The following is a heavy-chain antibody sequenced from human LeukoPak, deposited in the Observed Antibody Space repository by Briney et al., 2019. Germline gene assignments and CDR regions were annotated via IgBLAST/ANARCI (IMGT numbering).Heavy chain of an antibody. J-gene: IGHJ4*02. Sequence: GGSLRLSCAASGFTFSTYAMHWVRQTPGKGLEYVSAISTNGGGTYYADSVKGRFTISRDNSKNTLYLQMGSLRAEDTAVYYCVKGTSYCSGGSCYRGARFWGQGTLVTVSS. CDR3: VKGTSYCSGGSCYRGARF. V-gene: IGHV3-64*02. CDR1: GFTFSTYA. D-gene: IGHD2-15*01. CDR2: ISTNGGGT.